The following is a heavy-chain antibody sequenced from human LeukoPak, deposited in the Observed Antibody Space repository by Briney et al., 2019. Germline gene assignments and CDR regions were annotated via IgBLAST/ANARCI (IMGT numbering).Heavy chain of an antibody. Sequence: GASVKVSCKASGYTFTSYAMNWVRQAPGQGLEWMGWINTNTGNPTYAQGFTGRFVFSLDTSVSTAYLQISSLKAEDTAVYYCARDPPSGGPDRAVARTDDYWGQGTLVTVSS. CDR1: GYTFTSYA. J-gene: IGHJ4*02. CDR3: ARDPPSGGPDRAVARTDDY. CDR2: INTNTGNP. D-gene: IGHD6-19*01. V-gene: IGHV7-4-1*02.